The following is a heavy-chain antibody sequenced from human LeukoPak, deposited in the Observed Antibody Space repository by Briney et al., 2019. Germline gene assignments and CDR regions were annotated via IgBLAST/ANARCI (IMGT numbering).Heavy chain of an antibody. Sequence: ASVKVSYKASGYTFTSFGINWVRQAPGQGLEWMGWLHPYNGNTKYEQKFQGRVTMTTDTSTGTAYMELRSLTSDDAAVYFCARDYWPDKRSSYAFDIWGQGTTVTVSS. J-gene: IGHJ3*02. V-gene: IGHV1-18*01. CDR1: GYTFTSFG. CDR2: LHPYNGNT. D-gene: IGHD3-3*01. CDR3: ARDYWPDKRSSYAFDI.